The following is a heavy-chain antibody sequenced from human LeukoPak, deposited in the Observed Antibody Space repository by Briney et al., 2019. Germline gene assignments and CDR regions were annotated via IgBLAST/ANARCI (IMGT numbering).Heavy chain of an antibody. Sequence: GESLKISCKDSGYSFANYWIGWVRQMPGKGLEWMGIILPGNSDTKYSPSFQGQVTIADRSISTAYLQWGSLKASDTAVYYCARHNNWGFDYWGQGALVTVSS. V-gene: IGHV5-51*01. CDR1: GYSFANYW. J-gene: IGHJ4*02. CDR2: ILPGNSDT. CDR3: ARHNNWGFDY. D-gene: IGHD7-27*01.